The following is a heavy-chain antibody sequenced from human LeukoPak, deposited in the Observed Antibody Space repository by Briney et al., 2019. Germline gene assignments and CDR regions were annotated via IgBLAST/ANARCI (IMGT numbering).Heavy chain of an antibody. CDR1: GGSISSYY. CDR2: IYTSGST. V-gene: IGHV4-4*07. J-gene: IGHJ4*02. CDR3: AREDSGSYREFDY. D-gene: IGHD1-26*01. Sequence: SETLSLTCTVSGGSISSYYWSWIRQPAGKGLEWIGRIYTSGSTNYNASLKSRVSMSVDTSKNQFPLKLSSVTAADTAVFYCAREDSGSYREFDYWGQGTLVTVSS.